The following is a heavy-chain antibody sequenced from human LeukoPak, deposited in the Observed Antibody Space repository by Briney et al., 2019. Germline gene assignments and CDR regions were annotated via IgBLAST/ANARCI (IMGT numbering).Heavy chain of an antibody. V-gene: IGHV4-34*01. CDR1: GGSFSGYY. CDR3: ARAGNYYDSSGYSNWFDP. D-gene: IGHD3-22*01. J-gene: IGHJ5*02. Sequence: SETLSLTCAVYGGSFSGYYWSWIRQPPGKGLEWIGEINHSGSTNYNPSLKSRVTISVDTSKNQFSLKLSSVTAADTAVYYRARAGNYYDSSGYSNWFDPWGQGTLVTVSS. CDR2: INHSGST.